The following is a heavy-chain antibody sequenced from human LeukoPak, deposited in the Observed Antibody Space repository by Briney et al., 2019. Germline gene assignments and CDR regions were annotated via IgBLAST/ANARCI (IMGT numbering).Heavy chain of an antibody. D-gene: IGHD5-24*01. CDR2: INPSGGST. J-gene: IGHJ4*02. Sequence: ASVKVSCKASGYTFTSYYMHWVRQAPGQGLEWMGIINPSGGSTSYAQKFQGRVTMTRDTSTSTVYMELSSLRSEDTAVYHCARDPRGDGWLQPYFDYWGQGTLVTVSS. CDR3: ARDPRGDGWLQPYFDY. V-gene: IGHV1-46*01. CDR1: GYTFTSYY.